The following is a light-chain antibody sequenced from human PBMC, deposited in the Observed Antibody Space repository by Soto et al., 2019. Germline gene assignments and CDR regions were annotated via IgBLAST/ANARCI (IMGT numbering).Light chain of an antibody. CDR2: DVN. CDR1: TSDVGGYIS. Sequence: QSALTQPASVSGSPGQSVTISCTGTTSDVGGYISVSWYQQHPGKAPKLMIYDVNDRPSGVSARFSGSKSGNTASLTISGLQAEDEADYYCSSYTTSSTVVFGGGTKLTVL. J-gene: IGLJ2*01. V-gene: IGLV2-14*01. CDR3: SSYTTSSTVV.